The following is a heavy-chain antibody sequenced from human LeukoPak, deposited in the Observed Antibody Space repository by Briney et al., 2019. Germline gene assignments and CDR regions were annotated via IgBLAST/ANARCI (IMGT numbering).Heavy chain of an antibody. Sequence: GGSLRLSCAASGFTFSDHYMDWVRQAPGKGLEWVGRTRNKANGYTTEYAASVKGRFTISRDDSKNSLYLQMNSLKTEDTAVYYCVRVHSSTWDGSYFDYWGQGTMVTVSS. CDR1: GFTFSDHY. CDR2: TRNKANGYTT. CDR3: VRVHSSTWDGSYFDY. J-gene: IGHJ4*02. V-gene: IGHV3-72*01. D-gene: IGHD2-2*01.